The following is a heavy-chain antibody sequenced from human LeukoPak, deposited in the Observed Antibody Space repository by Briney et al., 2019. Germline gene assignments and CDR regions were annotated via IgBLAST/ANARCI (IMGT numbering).Heavy chain of an antibody. J-gene: IGHJ5*02. CDR2: IYYSGST. D-gene: IGHD6-19*01. Sequence: PSETLSLTCTVSGGSVSSGSYYWSWIRQPPGKGLEWIGYIYYSGSTNYNPSLKSRVTISVDTSKNQFSLKLSSVTAADTAVYYCARDLGSSGWHRPWGQGTLVTVSS. CDR1: GGSVSSGSYY. CDR3: ARDLGSSGWHRP. V-gene: IGHV4-61*01.